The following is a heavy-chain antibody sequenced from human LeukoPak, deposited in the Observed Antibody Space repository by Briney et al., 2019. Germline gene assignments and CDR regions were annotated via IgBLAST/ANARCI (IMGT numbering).Heavy chain of an antibody. V-gene: IGHV4-61*01. J-gene: IGHJ4*02. CDR2: IYYSGRT. D-gene: IGHD3-22*01. CDR1: GGSVSSGSYY. Sequence: SETLSLTCTVSGGSVSSGSYYWSWIRQPPGKGLECIGNIYYSGRTNHNPSLKSRVTISVDTSKNQFSLKLRSVTAADTAVYYCASAYYDSTGYYYALMNWGQGTLVTVSS. CDR3: ASAYYDSTGYYYALMN.